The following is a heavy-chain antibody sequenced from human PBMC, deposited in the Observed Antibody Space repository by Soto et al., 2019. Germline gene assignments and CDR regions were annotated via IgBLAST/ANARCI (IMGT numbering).Heavy chain of an antibody. CDR2: IYWDDDK. CDR1: GFSLSTSGLG. CDR3: TRRPKYCPVGTCYSS. Sequence: SVPTLVNPTQTLTLTCTFSGFSLSTSGLGVGWIRQPPGKALEWLALIYWDDDKRYSPSLRSRLTITRDTSKNQVVLTMTNMDSGDTAKYFCTRRPKYCPVGTCYSSWGQGRLDTSPQ. J-gene: IGHJ5*02. D-gene: IGHD2-15*01. V-gene: IGHV2-5*02.